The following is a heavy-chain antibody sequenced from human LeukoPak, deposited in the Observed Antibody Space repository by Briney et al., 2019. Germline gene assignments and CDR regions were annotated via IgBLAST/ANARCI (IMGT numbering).Heavy chain of an antibody. J-gene: IGHJ3*02. D-gene: IGHD2-15*01. CDR1: GFTFSSYA. V-gene: IGHV3-23*01. Sequence: PGGSLRLSCAASGFTFSSYAMSWVRQAPGKGLEWVSAISGSGGSTYYADSVKGRFTISRDNSKNTLYLQMNSLRAEDTAVYYCARDSILSDMRGAFDIWGQGTMVTVSS. CDR2: ISGSGGST. CDR3: ARDSILSDMRGAFDI.